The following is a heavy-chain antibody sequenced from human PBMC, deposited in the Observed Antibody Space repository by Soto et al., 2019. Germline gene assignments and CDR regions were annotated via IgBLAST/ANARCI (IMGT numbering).Heavy chain of an antibody. Sequence: GGSLRLSCAASGFTFSSYGMHWVRQAPGKGLVWVAVIWYDGSNKYYADSVKGRFTISRDNSKNTLYLQMNSLRAEDTAVNYWSRGGGDSSSPIYYYYGMDVWGQGTTVTVSS. CDR1: GFTFSSYG. D-gene: IGHD6-6*01. V-gene: IGHV3-33*01. J-gene: IGHJ6*02. CDR2: IWYDGSNK. CDR3: SRGGGDSSSPIYYYYGMDV.